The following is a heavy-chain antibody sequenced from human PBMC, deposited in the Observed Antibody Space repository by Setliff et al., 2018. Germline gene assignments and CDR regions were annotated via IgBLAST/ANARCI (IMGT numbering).Heavy chain of an antibody. CDR1: GGSVSSTSHY. Sequence: SETLSLNCNVSGGSVSSTSHYWGWIRQPPGKGMEWIGSVYYSGYTYYNPSLQSRATISVDMSKNQFSLKLTPVTAADSAVYYCARVDFTMIQGVLGLWGQGTLVTVS. CDR2: VYYSGYT. CDR3: ARVDFTMIQGVLGL. D-gene: IGHD3-10*01. J-gene: IGHJ1*01. V-gene: IGHV4-39*07.